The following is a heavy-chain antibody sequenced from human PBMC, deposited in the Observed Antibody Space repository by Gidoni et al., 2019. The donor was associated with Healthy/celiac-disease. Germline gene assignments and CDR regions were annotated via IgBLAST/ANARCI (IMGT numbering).Heavy chain of an antibody. CDR1: GFTFSSYA. CDR2: ISGSGGST. D-gene: IGHD1-26*01. Sequence: EVQLLESGGGLVQPGGSLRLSCAASGFTFSSYAMSWCRQAPGQGLECVSAISGSGGSTYYADSVKGRFTISRDNSKNTLYLQMNSLRAEDTAVYYCANAVVGATTGRYWGQGTLVTVSS. V-gene: IGHV3-23*01. CDR3: ANAVVGATTGRY. J-gene: IGHJ4*02.